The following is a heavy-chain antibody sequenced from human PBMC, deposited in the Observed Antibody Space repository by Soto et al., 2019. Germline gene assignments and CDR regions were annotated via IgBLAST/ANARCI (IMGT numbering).Heavy chain of an antibody. V-gene: IGHV4-30-4*01. CDR3: ARDNTVTRRYYYYGMDV. CDR1: GGSVSSGDYY. D-gene: IGHD4-17*01. Sequence: LPLTCTVSGGSVSSGDYYWSWIRQPPGKGLEWIGYISDSGSTYYNPSLKSRVTISVDTSKNQFSLKLSSVTAADTAVYYCARDNTVTRRYYYYGMDVWGQGTTVTVS. J-gene: IGHJ6*02. CDR2: ISDSGST.